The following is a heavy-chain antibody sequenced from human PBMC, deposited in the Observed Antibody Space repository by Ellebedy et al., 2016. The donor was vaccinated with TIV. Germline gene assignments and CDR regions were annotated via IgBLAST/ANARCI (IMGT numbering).Heavy chain of an antibody. J-gene: IGHJ6*02. Sequence: GESLKISCSASGFTFNIYAMSWVRQAPGKGLEWVSSISNTNSYIYYADSVKGRFTISRDNAKNSLYLQMNSLRAEDTAVYFCAKIELERRFYYYAMDVWGQGTTVTVSS. CDR3: AKIELERRFYYYAMDV. CDR2: ISNTNSYI. D-gene: IGHD1-1*01. CDR1: GFTFNIYA. V-gene: IGHV3-21*01.